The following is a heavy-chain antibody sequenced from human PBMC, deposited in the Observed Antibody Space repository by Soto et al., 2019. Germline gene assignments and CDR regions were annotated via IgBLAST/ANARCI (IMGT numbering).Heavy chain of an antibody. D-gene: IGHD6-19*01. V-gene: IGHV1-69*12. J-gene: IGHJ2*01. CDR2: IIPIFGTA. CDR1: GATFSNYA. CDR3: AQTLGSAVAGPGRFDL. Sequence: QVQLVQSGAEVKKPGSSVKVSCKASGATFSNYAISWVRQAPGQGPEWMGGIIPIFGTANYAQNFQGRVTITADESTSTGYMELNNLRSEDTAVYYCAQTLGSAVAGPGRFDLWGRGTLVTVSS.